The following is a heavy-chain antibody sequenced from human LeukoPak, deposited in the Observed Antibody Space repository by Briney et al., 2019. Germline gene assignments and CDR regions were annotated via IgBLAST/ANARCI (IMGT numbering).Heavy chain of an antibody. CDR1: GFTFSSYA. Sequence: GSLRLSCAASGFTFSSYAMSWVRQAPGKGLEWVSAISGSGGSTYYADSVKGRFTISRDNSKNTLYLQMNSLRAEDTAVYYCAKDSDIVVVPAAIRWYFDLWGRGTLVTVSS. CDR2: ISGSGGST. CDR3: AKDSDIVVVPAAIRWYFDL. V-gene: IGHV3-23*01. D-gene: IGHD2-2*02. J-gene: IGHJ2*01.